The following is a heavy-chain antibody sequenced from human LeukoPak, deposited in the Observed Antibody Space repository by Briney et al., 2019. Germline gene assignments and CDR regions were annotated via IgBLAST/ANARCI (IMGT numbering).Heavy chain of an antibody. CDR3: ARAYSGSYSFDH. CDR1: GYTFTGYY. D-gene: IGHD1-26*01. CDR2: INPNSGGT. V-gene: IGHV1-2*02. Sequence: ASVKVSCEASGYTFTGYYMHWVRQAPGQGLEWMGWINPNSGGTNYAQKFQGRVTMTRDTSISTAYMELSRLRSDDTAVYYCARAYSGSYSFDHWGQGTLVIVSS. J-gene: IGHJ4*02.